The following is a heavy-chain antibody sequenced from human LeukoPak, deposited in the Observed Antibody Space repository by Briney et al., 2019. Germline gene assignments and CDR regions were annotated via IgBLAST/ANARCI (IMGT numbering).Heavy chain of an antibody. CDR2: ISSSSSTI. CDR1: GFTFSSDW. Sequence: GGSLRLSCAVSGFTFSSDWMTWVRQAPGKGLEWVSYISSSSSTIYYADSVKGRFTISRDNAKNSLYLQMNSLRAEDTAVYYCAREEYSGSFDYWGQGTLVTVSS. V-gene: IGHV3-48*01. CDR3: AREEYSGSFDY. J-gene: IGHJ4*02. D-gene: IGHD1-26*01.